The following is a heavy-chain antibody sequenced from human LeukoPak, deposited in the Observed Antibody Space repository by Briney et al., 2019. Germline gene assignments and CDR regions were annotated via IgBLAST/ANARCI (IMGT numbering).Heavy chain of an antibody. V-gene: IGHV4-59*01. J-gene: IGHJ4*02. CDR2: IYYSGST. D-gene: IGHD1-26*01. CDR3: AREYKGAYFDY. Sequence: SETLSLTCTVSGGSISSYYWSWIRQPPGKGLEWIGYIYYSGSTNYNPSLKSRVTISVDTSKNQFSLKLSSVTAADTAVYYCAREYKGAYFDYWGQGTLVTVSS. CDR1: GGSISSYY.